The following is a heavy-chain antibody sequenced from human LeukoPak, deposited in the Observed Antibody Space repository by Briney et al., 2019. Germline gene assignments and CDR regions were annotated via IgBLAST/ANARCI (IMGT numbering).Heavy chain of an antibody. CDR2: LYSGGYT. V-gene: IGHV3-53*01. D-gene: IGHD1-14*01. CDR1: GFNVSSNY. J-gene: IGHJ4*02. CDR3: ARHRGVSPRDFEY. Sequence: GGSLRLSCAASGFNVSSNYMSWVRQASGRGLEWVSALYSGGYTDYADSVRGRFTISRDNSKNTLYLQMNSVRAGDTAVYYCARHRGVSPRDFEYWGQGTLVTVSS.